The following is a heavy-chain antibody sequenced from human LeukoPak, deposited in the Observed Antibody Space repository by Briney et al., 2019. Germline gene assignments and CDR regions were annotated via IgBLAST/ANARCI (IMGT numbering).Heavy chain of an antibody. J-gene: IGHJ4*02. CDR1: GGSISSYY. V-gene: IGHV4-59*12. Sequence: PSETLSLTCTVSGGSISSYYWSWIRQPPGKGLEWIGYIYYSGSTNYNPSLKSRVTISVDTSKNQFSLKLSSVTAADTAVYYCARDNYGSIFYWGQGTLVTVSS. CDR3: ARDNYGSIFY. D-gene: IGHD3-10*01. CDR2: IYYSGST.